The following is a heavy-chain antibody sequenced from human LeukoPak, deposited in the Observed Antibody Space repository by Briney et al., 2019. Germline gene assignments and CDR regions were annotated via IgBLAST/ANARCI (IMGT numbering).Heavy chain of an antibody. CDR3: AREVCTGGTCYFDY. V-gene: IGHV4-59*12. CDR1: GGSISSYY. Sequence: SETLSLTCTVSGGSISSYYWSWIREPPGKGLEWIGHIYHSGSTYYNPSLKSRVTISVDTSKNQFSLRLSSVTAADTAVYYCAREVCTGGTCYFDYWGQGTLVTVSS. J-gene: IGHJ4*02. CDR2: IYHSGST. D-gene: IGHD2-8*02.